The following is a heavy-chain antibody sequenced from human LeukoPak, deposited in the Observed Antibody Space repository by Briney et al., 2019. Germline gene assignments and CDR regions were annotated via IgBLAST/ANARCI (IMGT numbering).Heavy chain of an antibody. Sequence: SETLSLTCTVSGGSISSSSYYWGWIRQPPGKGLEWIGSIYYSGSTYYNPSLKSRVTISVDTSKNQFSLKLSSVTAADTAVYYCASDQPPDFWSGYSYYYYYYYMDVWGKGTTVTVSS. CDR2: IYYSGST. J-gene: IGHJ6*03. V-gene: IGHV4-39*07. CDR3: ASDQPPDFWSGYSYYYYYYYMDV. D-gene: IGHD3-3*01. CDR1: GGSISSSSYY.